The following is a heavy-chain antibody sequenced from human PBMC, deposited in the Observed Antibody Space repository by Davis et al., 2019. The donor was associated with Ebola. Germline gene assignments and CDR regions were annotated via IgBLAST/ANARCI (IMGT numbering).Heavy chain of an antibody. J-gene: IGHJ1*01. Sequence: PGGSLRLSCAASGFTFSSYAMSWVRQAPGKGLEWVSAISGSGGSTYYADSVKGRFTISRDNSKNTLYLQMNSLRAEDTAVYYCAKDRLIDYGDYLPSRGSYFQHWGQGTLVTVSS. CDR3: AKDRLIDYGDYLPSRGSYFQH. V-gene: IGHV3-23*01. CDR2: ISGSGGST. CDR1: GFTFSSYA. D-gene: IGHD4-17*01.